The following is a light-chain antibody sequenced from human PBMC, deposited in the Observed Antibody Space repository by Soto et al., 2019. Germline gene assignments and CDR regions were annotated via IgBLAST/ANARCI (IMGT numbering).Light chain of an antibody. CDR1: SSDVGGYNY. J-gene: IGLJ1*01. CDR2: EVS. Sequence: QSVLTQPASVSGSPGQSITISCTGTSSDVGGYNYVSWYQQHPGKAPKLMIYEVSNRPSGVSNRFSGSKSGNTASLTISGLQAEDEADYYCSSLTTSNTLVFGTGTKVTV. CDR3: SSLTTSNTLV. V-gene: IGLV2-14*01.